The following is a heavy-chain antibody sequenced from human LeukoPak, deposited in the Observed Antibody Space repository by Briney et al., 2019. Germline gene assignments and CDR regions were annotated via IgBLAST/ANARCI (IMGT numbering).Heavy chain of an antibody. Sequence: SETLSLTCIVSGGSISSGSYYWGWIRQPPGKGLEWIGNIYYSGSTYYNPSLKSRVTISVDTSKNQFSLKLSSVTAADTAIYYCATSRRGLDAFDIWGQGTMVTVSS. CDR1: GGSISSGSYY. CDR2: IYYSGST. J-gene: IGHJ3*02. CDR3: ATSRRGLDAFDI. V-gene: IGHV4-39*01.